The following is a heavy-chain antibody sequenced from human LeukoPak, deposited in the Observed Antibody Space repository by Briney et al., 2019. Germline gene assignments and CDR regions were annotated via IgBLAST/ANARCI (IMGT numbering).Heavy chain of an antibody. V-gene: IGHV3-43D*03. CDR3: GRHMNNLQLWLDY. CDR1: GFTFDDYA. J-gene: IGHJ4*02. Sequence: PGGSLRLSCVASGFTFDDYAMHWVRQAPGKGLEWVCLTNWDGTNTLCAGSVKGRFTISRDNNKSSLFLQMNSLKPEDTALYYCGRHMNNLQLWLDYWGQGTVVTVSS. D-gene: IGHD1/OR15-1a*01. CDR2: TNWDGTNT.